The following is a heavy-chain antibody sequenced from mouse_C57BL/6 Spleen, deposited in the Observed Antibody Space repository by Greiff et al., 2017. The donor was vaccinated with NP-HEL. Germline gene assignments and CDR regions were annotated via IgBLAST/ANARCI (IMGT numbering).Heavy chain of an antibody. Sequence: VQLQQSGPELVKPGASVKISCKASGYAFSSSWMNWVKQRPGKGLEWIGRIYPGDGDTNYNGKFKGKATLTADKSSSTAYMQLSSLTSEDSAVYFCARQADYFDDWGQGTTLTVSS. CDR3: ARQADYFDD. CDR1: GYAFSSSW. J-gene: IGHJ2*01. V-gene: IGHV1-82*01. CDR2: IYPGDGDT.